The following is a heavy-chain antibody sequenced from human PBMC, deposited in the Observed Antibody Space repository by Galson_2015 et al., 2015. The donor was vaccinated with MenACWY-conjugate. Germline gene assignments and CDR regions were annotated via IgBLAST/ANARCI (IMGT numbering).Heavy chain of an antibody. J-gene: IGHJ4*02. D-gene: IGHD6-6*01. CDR3: ARQGFGSSSLDY. CDR1: GYTFTSNW. CDR2: IYPGDSDT. V-gene: IGHV5-51*01. Sequence: QSGAEVKKPGESLTISCKGSGYTFTSNWVGWVRQMPGKGLEWMEIIYPGDSDTRYTPSFQGHVTITADKSINTAYLQWGSLEASDTAMYYCARQGFGSSSLDYWGQGTLVTVSS.